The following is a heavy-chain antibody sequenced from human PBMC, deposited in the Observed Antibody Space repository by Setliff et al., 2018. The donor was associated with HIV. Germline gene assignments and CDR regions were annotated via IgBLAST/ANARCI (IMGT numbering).Heavy chain of an antibody. Sequence: ASVKVSCKASGYTFTVSYLHWVRQAPGQGLEWMGWINPNSGDTNYAQKFQGRVTMTRDTSISTAYMELRSLRLDDTAVYFCARGRTYDSSGYIGNWFDPWGQGTLVTVSS. J-gene: IGHJ5*02. CDR2: INPNSGDT. D-gene: IGHD3-22*01. V-gene: IGHV1-2*02. CDR3: ARGRTYDSSGYIGNWFDP. CDR1: GYTFTVSY.